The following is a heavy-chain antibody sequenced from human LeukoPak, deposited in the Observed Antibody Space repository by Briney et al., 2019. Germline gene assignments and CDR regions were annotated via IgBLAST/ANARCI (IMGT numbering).Heavy chain of an antibody. V-gene: IGHV4-59*01. D-gene: IGHD3-9*01. CDR2: IYYTGST. CDR3: ARRTYYDTLTGYNYWYFDL. CDR1: GVSISDYY. Sequence: SETLSLTCTVSGVSISDYYWSWVRQPPGKGLEWIGYIYYTGSTDYNPSLKSRVTMSVDTSKNQFPLNLRSVTATDTAVYYCARRTYYDTLTGYNYWYFDLWGRGTLVTVSS. J-gene: IGHJ2*01.